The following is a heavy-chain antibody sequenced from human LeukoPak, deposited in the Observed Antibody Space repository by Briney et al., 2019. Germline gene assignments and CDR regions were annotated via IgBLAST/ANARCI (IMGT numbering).Heavy chain of an antibody. Sequence: PSETLSLTCAVYGGSFSGYYWSWIRQPPGKGLEWIGEINHSGSTNYNPSLKSRVTISVDTSKNQFSLKLSSVTAADTAVYYCARLLRFLEWPPYYMDVWGKGTPVTVSS. J-gene: IGHJ6*03. D-gene: IGHD3-3*01. CDR3: ARLLRFLEWPPYYMDV. CDR2: INHSGST. CDR1: GGSFSGYY. V-gene: IGHV4-34*01.